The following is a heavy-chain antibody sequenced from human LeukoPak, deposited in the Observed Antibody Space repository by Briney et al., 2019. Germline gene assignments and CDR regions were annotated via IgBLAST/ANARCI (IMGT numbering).Heavy chain of an antibody. CDR1: GGSITSYY. CDR2: IYTGGST. D-gene: IGHD1-1*01. CDR3: ARGRRYDWNDVLNWFDP. J-gene: IGHJ5*02. Sequence: SETLPLTCTVSGGSITSYYWSWIRQPAGKGLEWIGRIYTGGSTNYNPSLKSRVTMSVDTSKNHFSLKLSSVTAADTAVYYCARGRRYDWNDVLNWFDPWGQGTLVTVSS. V-gene: IGHV4-4*07.